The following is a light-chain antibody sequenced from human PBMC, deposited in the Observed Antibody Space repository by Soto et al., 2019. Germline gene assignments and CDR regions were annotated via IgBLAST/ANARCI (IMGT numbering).Light chain of an antibody. CDR2: AAS. CDR3: QQLNSYPLT. CDR1: QAISSF. V-gene: IGKV1-9*01. Sequence: IQLTQSLACLSASVGDRVSITCRAIQAISSFLAWYKQNPGKAPELLIYAASTLQSGVPSRFSGSGSGTDVTLIISGLQPEDFATYYRQQLNSYPLTFGGGTKVEIK. J-gene: IGKJ4*01.